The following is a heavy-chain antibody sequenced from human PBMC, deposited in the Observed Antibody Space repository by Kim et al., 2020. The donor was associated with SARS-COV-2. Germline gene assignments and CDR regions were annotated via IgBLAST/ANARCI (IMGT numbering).Heavy chain of an antibody. Sequence: PSLKSRVTPSVDTSKNQFSLKLSSVTAADTAVYYCARDQYSSSWYARWFDPWGQGTLVTVSS. D-gene: IGHD6-13*01. J-gene: IGHJ5*02. CDR3: ARDQYSSSWYARWFDP. V-gene: IGHV4-59*01.